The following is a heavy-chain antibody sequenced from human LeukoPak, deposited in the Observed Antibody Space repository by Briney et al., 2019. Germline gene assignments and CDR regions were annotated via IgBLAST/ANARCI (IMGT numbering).Heavy chain of an antibody. CDR1: GYTFTGYY. CDR2: XXXXXXGT. V-gene: IGHV1-2*02. Sequence: ASVKVSCKASGYTFTGYYMHWVRQAXXXXXXXXXXXXXXXXGTNYAQKFQGRVTMTRDTSISTAYMELSRLRSDDTAVYYCARDGTYCSSTSCYPSLSWFDPWGQGTLVTVSS. CDR3: ARDGTYCSSTSCYPSLSWFDP. J-gene: IGHJ5*02. D-gene: IGHD2-2*01.